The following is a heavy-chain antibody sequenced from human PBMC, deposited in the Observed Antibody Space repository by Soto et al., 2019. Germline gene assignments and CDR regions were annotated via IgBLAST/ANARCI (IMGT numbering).Heavy chain of an antibody. D-gene: IGHD3-10*01. Sequence: QVQLVQSGAEVKKPGSSVKVSCKASGDTFNFYSINWVRQAPGLGLEWVGRFNPILSMSNSAQKFQGRVTLSANKSASTAYMVLSSLRWEDTAMYYCATSYGSGRRAFDYWGQGALVTVSS. J-gene: IGHJ4*02. V-gene: IGHV1-69*02. CDR1: GDTFNFYS. CDR2: FNPILSMS. CDR3: ATSYGSGRRAFDY.